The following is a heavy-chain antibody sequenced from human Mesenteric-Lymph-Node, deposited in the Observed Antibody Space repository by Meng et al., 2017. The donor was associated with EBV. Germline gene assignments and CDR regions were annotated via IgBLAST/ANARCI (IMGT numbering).Heavy chain of an antibody. Sequence: QVQLVQSGAEVKKPGASVKVPCKASGYTFISYDIYWVRQATGQGLEWMGWMNPNTGYTGYAQKFQGRVTLTRDTSISTAYMELSSLRSEDTAVYYCARGAGYDDLGNIRWGQGTLVTVSS. D-gene: IGHD3/OR15-3a*01. V-gene: IGHV1-8*01. CDR1: GYTFISYD. CDR2: MNPNTGYT. J-gene: IGHJ4*02. CDR3: ARGAGYDDLGNIR.